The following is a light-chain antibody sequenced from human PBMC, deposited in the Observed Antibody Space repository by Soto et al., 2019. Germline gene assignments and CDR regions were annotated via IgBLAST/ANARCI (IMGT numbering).Light chain of an antibody. CDR2: AAS. J-gene: IGKJ1*01. Sequence: DIQLTQSPSFLSASVGDRVTITCRASQGISSYLAWYQQKPGKAPKLLIYAASTLQSGVPSRFSGSGSATEFTLTISSLQPEDFATDYCQQLNSYPRTFGQGTKVEIK. CDR1: QGISSY. V-gene: IGKV1-9*01. CDR3: QQLNSYPRT.